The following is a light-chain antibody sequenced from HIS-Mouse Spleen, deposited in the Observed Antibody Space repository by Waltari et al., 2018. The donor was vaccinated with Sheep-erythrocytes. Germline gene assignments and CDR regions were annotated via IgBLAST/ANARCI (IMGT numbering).Light chain of an antibody. CDR2: DVS. CDR1: ISDVGGYNF. CDR3: CSYAGSYTYV. V-gene: IGLV2-11*01. Sequence: QSALTQPRSVSGSPGQSVTISCTGTISDVGGYNFFVWYQQHPGKAPKLMIYDVSKRPSGVPDRFSGSKSGNTASLTISGLQAEDEADYYCCSYAGSYTYVFGTGTKVTVL. J-gene: IGLJ1*01.